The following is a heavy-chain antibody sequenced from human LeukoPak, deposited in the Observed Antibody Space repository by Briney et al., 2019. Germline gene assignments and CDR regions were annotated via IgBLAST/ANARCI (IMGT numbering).Heavy chain of an antibody. CDR3: ANVRSSSSLYYYYYMDV. J-gene: IGHJ6*03. Sequence: GGSLRLSCAASGFTVSSNYMSWVRQAPGKGLEWVSVIYSGGSTYYADSVKGRFTISRDNSKNTLYLQMNSLRAEDTAVYYCANVRSSSSLYYYYYMDVWGKGTTVTVSS. CDR2: IYSGGST. V-gene: IGHV3-66*01. D-gene: IGHD6-6*01. CDR1: GFTVSSNY.